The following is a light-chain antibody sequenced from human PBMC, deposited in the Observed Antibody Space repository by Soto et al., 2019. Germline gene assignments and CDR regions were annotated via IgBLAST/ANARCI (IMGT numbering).Light chain of an antibody. Sequence: QSVLTQPPSVSAAPGQKVTISCSGSSSNIGNNYVSWYQQLPGTAPKLLIYDNDKRPSGIPDRFSGSQSGTSATLGITGLLTGDEADYYCGSWDSSLSAGVFDGGTKVTVL. CDR3: GSWDSSLSAGV. J-gene: IGLJ2*01. CDR1: SSNIGNNY. V-gene: IGLV1-51*01. CDR2: DND.